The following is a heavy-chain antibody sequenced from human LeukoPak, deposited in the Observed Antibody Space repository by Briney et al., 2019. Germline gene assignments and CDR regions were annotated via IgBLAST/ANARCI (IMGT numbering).Heavy chain of an antibody. CDR1: GGSISSGGYY. J-gene: IGHJ4*02. D-gene: IGHD3-10*01. CDR2: IYYSEST. Sequence: PSETLSLTCTVSGGSISSGGYYWSWIRQHPGKGLEWIGYIYYSESTNYNPSLKSRVTISVDTSKNQFSLKLSSVAAADTAVCYCARDRGPYFDYWGQGTLVTVSS. V-gene: IGHV4-61*08. CDR3: ARDRGPYFDY.